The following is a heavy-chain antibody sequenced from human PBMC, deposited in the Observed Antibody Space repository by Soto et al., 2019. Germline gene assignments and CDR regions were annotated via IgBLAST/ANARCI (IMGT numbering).Heavy chain of an antibody. V-gene: IGHV3-49*03. CDR1: GFTLGDYP. CDR3: SAMTSAREAFDI. J-gene: IGHJ3*02. CDR2: FRLKAFGGEA. Sequence: PGGSLRLSCTSSGFTLGDYPMSWFRQAPGRGLEWVGFFRLKAFGGEAEYAASVQGRFSISADDSKSIAFLQMNSLKTEDTAVYYCSAMTSAREAFDIRGQGTMVTVSS.